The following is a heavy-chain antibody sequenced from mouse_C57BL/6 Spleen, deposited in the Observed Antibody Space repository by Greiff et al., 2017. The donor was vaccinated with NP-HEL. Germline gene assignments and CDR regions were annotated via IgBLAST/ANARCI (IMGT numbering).Heavy chain of an antibody. CDR1: GFTFSSYA. J-gene: IGHJ2*01. D-gene: IGHD4-1*01. CDR3: ARDELGEVFDY. Sequence: EVHLVESGGGLVKPGGSLKLSCAASGFTFSSYAMSWVRQTPEKRLEWVATISDGGSYTYYPDNVKGRFTISRDNAKNNLYLQMSHLKSEDTAMYYCARDELGEVFDYWGQGTTLTVSS. CDR2: ISDGGSYT. V-gene: IGHV5-4*01.